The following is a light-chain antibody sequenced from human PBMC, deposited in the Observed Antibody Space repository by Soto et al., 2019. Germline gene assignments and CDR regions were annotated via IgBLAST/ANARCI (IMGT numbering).Light chain of an antibody. CDR3: AAWDDSLNGVV. CDR2: SNN. J-gene: IGLJ2*01. V-gene: IGLV1-44*01. CDR1: SSNIESNT. Sequence: QSVLTQPPSASGTPGQRVTISCSGSSSNIESNTVNWYQQPPGTAPKLLIYSNNQRPSEVPDRFSGSKSGTSGSLAISGLQSEDEADYYCAAWDDSLNGVVFGGGTKLTV.